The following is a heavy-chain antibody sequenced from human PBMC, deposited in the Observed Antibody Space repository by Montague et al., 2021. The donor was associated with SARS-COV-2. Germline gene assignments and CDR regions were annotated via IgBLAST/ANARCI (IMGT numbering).Heavy chain of an antibody. D-gene: IGHD4-23*01. CDR2: IYYSGST. V-gene: IGHV4-30-4*01. Sequence: TLSLTCTVSGGSISSGDYYWSWIRQPPGKGLEWIGYIYYSGSTYYNPSLKSRVTISVDTSKNQFSLKLSSVTAADTAVYYRARGLRWESWYFDLWGRGTLVTVSS. J-gene: IGHJ2*01. CDR3: ARGLRWESWYFDL. CDR1: GGSISSGDYY.